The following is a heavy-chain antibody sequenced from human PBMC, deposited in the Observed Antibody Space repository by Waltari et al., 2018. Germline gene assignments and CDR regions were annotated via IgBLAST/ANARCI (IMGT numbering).Heavy chain of an antibody. J-gene: IGHJ5*02. CDR3: ARTHNNWFDP. CDR2: IYYSATT. Sequence: QLQLQESGPRVVKPGETLSLTCTVSGGSISDSNYYRAWIRQPPGKGLEWIGSIYYSATTFYNPSLKSRVTLSVDTSKNQFSLKLDSVTAADSAVYYCARTHNNWFDPWGQGTLVTVSS. V-gene: IGHV4-39*07. CDR1: GGSISDSNYY.